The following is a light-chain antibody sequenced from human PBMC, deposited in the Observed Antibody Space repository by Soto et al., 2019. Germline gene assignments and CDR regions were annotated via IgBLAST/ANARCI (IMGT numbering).Light chain of an antibody. Sequence: VVTQSPATLSVSPGERVTFSCRASQSVSSSYFAWYQQKPGQAPRLLIYGASTRATGIPVRFSGSGSGTEFTLTISSLQSEDFAVYYCQQYYKWPLTFGGGTKVDIK. J-gene: IGKJ4*01. V-gene: IGKV3-15*01. CDR2: GAS. CDR1: QSVSSSY. CDR3: QQYYKWPLT.